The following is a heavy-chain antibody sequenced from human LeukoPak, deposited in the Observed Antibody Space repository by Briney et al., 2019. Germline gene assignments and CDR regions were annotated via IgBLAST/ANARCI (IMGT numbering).Heavy chain of an antibody. CDR2: ISWNDDS. D-gene: IGHD3-22*01. CDR1: EFSLYTRGVG. V-gene: IGHV2-5*01. J-gene: IGHJ4*02. Sequence: KESGPTLVKPAQTLTLTCTFSEFSLYTRGVGVGWIRQPPGKALEWLSLISWNDDSRYRPSLKSRLTITKDTSKNQVVLTMTNMDPVDTATYYCAHSPIIMIAPDYWGQGTLVTVSS. CDR3: AHSPIIMIAPDY.